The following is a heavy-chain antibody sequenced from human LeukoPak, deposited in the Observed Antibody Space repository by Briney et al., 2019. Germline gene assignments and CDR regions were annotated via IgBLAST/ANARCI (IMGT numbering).Heavy chain of an antibody. CDR3: ARDGSGWSRDWYFDL. CDR2: IYHNGDT. Sequence: SETLSLTCTVSGDSITSDYWSWIRQPPGKGLEWIGYIYHNGDTLYNPSLKSRVTISVDTSKNQFSLKLSSVTAADTAVYYCARDGSGWSRDWYFDLWGRGTLVTVSS. D-gene: IGHD6-19*01. V-gene: IGHV4-59*01. CDR1: GDSITSDY. J-gene: IGHJ2*01.